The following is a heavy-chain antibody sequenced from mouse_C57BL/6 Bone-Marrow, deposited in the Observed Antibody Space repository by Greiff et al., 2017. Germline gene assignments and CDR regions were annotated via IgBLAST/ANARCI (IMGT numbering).Heavy chain of an antibody. CDR3: TRDDGYSYVDY. CDR1: GYTFTDYE. D-gene: IGHD2-3*01. Sequence: VQLQQSGAELVRPGASVTLSCKASGYTFTDYEMHWVKQTPVHGLEWIGAIDPETGGTAYNQKFKGKAILTADKSSSTAYMELRSLTSEDSAVYYCTRDDGYSYVDYWGQGTTLTVSS. CDR2: IDPETGGT. V-gene: IGHV1-15*01. J-gene: IGHJ2*01.